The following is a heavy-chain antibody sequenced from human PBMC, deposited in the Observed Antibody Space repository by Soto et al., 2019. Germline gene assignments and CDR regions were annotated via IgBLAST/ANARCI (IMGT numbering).Heavy chain of an antibody. Sequence: ASVKVSCKPSGYGFTAYYMHWVRQAPGQGLEWMGWINPKSGATNYPQKFQGRVTMTGDTSVSTAYMELSSLRSDDTAVYYCATPGGPDSGGYYYFDYWGQGSLVTVSS. CDR3: ATPGGPDSGGYYYFDY. J-gene: IGHJ4*02. D-gene: IGHD3-22*01. CDR2: INPKSGAT. V-gene: IGHV1-2*02. CDR1: GYGFTAYY.